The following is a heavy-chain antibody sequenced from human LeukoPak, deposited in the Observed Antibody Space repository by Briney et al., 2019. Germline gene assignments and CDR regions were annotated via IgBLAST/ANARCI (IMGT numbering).Heavy chain of an antibody. J-gene: IGHJ4*02. Sequence: PSETLSPTCAVPVDSIRSYYWNWIRQSPGKGLEWIGYVYYTGSSNYHPSLRGRVTMSVDMSRSQVSLTLRSVRDADTAVYYCAGSSKWYFFEFWGQGTRVTVSS. CDR3: AGSSKWYFFEF. V-gene: IGHV4-59*01. CDR2: VYYTGSS. D-gene: IGHD2-2*01. CDR1: VDSIRSYY.